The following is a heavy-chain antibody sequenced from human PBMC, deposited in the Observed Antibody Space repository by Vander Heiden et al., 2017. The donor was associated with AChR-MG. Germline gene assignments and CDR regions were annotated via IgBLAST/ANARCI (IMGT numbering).Heavy chain of an antibody. J-gene: IGHJ5*02. CDR2: IYYSGST. D-gene: IGHD4-17*01. CDR3: ARHVSSTGTKENWFDP. Sequence: QLQLQESGPGLVKPSETLSLTCTVSGCSISSSSYYWGWIRQPPEKGLEWIGSIYYSGSTYYNPSLKSRVTISVDTSKNQFSLKLSSVTAADTAVYYCARHVSSTGTKENWFDPWGQGTLVTVSS. V-gene: IGHV4-39*01. CDR1: GCSISSSSYY.